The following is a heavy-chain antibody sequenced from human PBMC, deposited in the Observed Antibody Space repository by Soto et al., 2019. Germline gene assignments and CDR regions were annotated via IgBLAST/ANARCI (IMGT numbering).Heavy chain of an antibody. Sequence: GESLKISCKCSGYIFSTYWIAWVRQMPGKGLERMGIIYPGDSDTKYSPSFQGQVTFSADKTISTAYLQWSSLKASDSAIYYCARHYDFWSGFSYYYGLDVWGQGTTVTVSS. CDR2: IYPGDSDT. D-gene: IGHD3-3*01. J-gene: IGHJ6*02. V-gene: IGHV5-51*01. CDR3: ARHYDFWSGFSYYYGLDV. CDR1: GYIFSTYW.